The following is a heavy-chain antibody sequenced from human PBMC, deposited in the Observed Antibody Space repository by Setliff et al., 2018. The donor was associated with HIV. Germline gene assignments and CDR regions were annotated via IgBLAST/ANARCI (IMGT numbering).Heavy chain of an antibody. V-gene: IGHV4-30-2*01. CDR2: IYYNGNA. Sequence: SETLSLTCAVSGGSMRSSGYSWNWIRQAPGKGLEWVGYIYYNGNAYYNPSLKSRVTISVDRSKNQFSLKLSSVTAEATAVYYCARRGDFFYYAMDVWGQGTTVTVSS. J-gene: IGHJ6*02. CDR3: ARRGDFFYYAMDV. CDR1: GGSMRSSGYS.